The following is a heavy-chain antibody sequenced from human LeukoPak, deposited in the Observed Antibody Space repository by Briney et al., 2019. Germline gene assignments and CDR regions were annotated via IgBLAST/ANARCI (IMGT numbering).Heavy chain of an antibody. CDR3: ARSITAKTNWFDP. D-gene: IGHD1-20*01. J-gene: IGHJ5*02. CDR1: GFTVSSSY. CDR2: IYSGGST. V-gene: IGHV3-66*01. Sequence: GGSLRLSCAASGFTVSSSYMSWVRQAPGKGLEWVSVIYSGGSTYSADSVKGRFTISRDISKNTLYLQMNSLRAEDTAVYYCARSITAKTNWFDPWGQGTLVTVSS.